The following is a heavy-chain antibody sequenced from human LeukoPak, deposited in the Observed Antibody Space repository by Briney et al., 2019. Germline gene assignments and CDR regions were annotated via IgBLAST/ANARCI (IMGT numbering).Heavy chain of an antibody. Sequence: GGSLRLSCAASGFTFSSYWMSWVRQAPGKGLEWVANIKQDGSEKYYVDSVKGRFTISRDNAKNSLYLQMNSLRAEDTAVYYCARVRPWSEPILSGSYYRRGWFDPWGQGTLATVSS. J-gene: IGHJ5*02. CDR2: IKQDGSEK. CDR3: ARVRPWSEPILSGSYYRRGWFDP. D-gene: IGHD1-26*01. CDR1: GFTFSSYW. V-gene: IGHV3-7*01.